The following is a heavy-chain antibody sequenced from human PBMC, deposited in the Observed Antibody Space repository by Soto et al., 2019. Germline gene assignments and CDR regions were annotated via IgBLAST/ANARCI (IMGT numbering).Heavy chain of an antibody. CDR1: GGTFSSSG. D-gene: IGHD3-16*02. CDR2: IVPSLDTT. V-gene: IGHV1-69*11. Sequence: QVHLVQSGTEVKKPGCSVKVSCKASGGTFSSSGFSWVRQAPGQGLEWMGMIVPSLDTTNYAQKFQARVTITADEVTSTAYMELRSLRSEDTAVYYCARWPQPRYTADPYAVDVWGQGTRVIVSS. CDR3: ARWPQPRYTADPYAVDV. J-gene: IGHJ6*02.